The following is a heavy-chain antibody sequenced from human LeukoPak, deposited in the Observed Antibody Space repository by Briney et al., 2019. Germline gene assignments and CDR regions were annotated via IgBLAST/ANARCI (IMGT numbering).Heavy chain of an antibody. Sequence: SETLFLTCTVSGGSISSYYWSWIRQPPGQVLDWIGYIYYSGGTNYNPSLKSRVTISVDTSKKQFSLKLTSVTAADTAVYYCARIMDTAWGMDVWGQGTTVTVSS. CDR1: GGSISSYY. J-gene: IGHJ6*02. CDR3: ARIMDTAWGMDV. V-gene: IGHV4-59*01. D-gene: IGHD2-8*01. CDR2: IYYSGGT.